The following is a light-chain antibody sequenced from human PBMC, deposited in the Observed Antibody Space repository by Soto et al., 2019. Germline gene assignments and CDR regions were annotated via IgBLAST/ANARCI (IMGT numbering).Light chain of an antibody. V-gene: IGLV2-14*01. CDR2: EVS. CDR1: SRDVGGYNY. J-gene: IGLJ1*01. Sequence: SVLTQPASVSGSPGQSITISCTGTSRDVGGYNYVSWYQQHPGKAPKLMIYEVSNRPSGVSNRFSGSKSGNTASLTISGLQAEDEADYYCSSYTSSSTYVFGTGTKVTVL. CDR3: SSYTSSSTYV.